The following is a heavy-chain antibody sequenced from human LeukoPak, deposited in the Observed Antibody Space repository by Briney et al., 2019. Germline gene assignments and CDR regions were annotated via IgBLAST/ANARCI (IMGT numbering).Heavy chain of an antibody. CDR3: AKDIDYYGSGSWNWFDP. Sequence: GGSLRLSCAASGFTFSSYAMSWVRQAPGKGLEWVSAISGSGGSTYYADSVKGRFTISRDNSKNTLYLQMNSLRAEDTAVYYCAKDIDYYGSGSWNWFDPWGQGTLVTVSS. D-gene: IGHD3-10*01. V-gene: IGHV3-23*01. J-gene: IGHJ5*02. CDR1: GFTFSSYA. CDR2: ISGSGGST.